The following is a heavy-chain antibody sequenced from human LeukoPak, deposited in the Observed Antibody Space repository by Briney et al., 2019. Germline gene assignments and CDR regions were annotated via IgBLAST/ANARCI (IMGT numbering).Heavy chain of an antibody. D-gene: IGHD5-12*01. Sequence: PGGSLRLSCAASGFTFSIYRMHWVRQAPGKGLVWVSRISTDGTSRDYADSVEGRFTISRDNGKNTLYLQMNSLRAEDTAVYYCARDRSYSGYDLFDYWGQGTLVTVSS. J-gene: IGHJ4*02. CDR1: GFTFSIYR. CDR3: ARDRSYSGYDLFDY. CDR2: ISTDGTSR. V-gene: IGHV3-74*01.